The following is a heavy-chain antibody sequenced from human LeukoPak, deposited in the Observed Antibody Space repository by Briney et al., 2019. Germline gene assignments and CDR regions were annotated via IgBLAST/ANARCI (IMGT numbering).Heavy chain of an antibody. CDR1: GGSFSGYY. V-gene: IGHV4-34*01. J-gene: IGHJ5*02. CDR3: AKLSRGPFWFDP. Sequence: PSETLSLTCAVYGGSFSGYYWSWIRQPPGKGLEWIGEINHSGSTNYNPSLKSRVTISVDTSKNQFSLKLSSVTAADTAVYYCAKLSRGPFWFDPWGQGTLVTVSS. D-gene: IGHD1-7*01. CDR2: INHSGST.